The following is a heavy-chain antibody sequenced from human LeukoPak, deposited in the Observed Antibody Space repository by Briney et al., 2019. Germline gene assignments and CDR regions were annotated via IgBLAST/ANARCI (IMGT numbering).Heavy chain of an antibody. V-gene: IGHV4-39*07. CDR2: VDHTGST. CDR1: GGSISSGGYY. J-gene: IGHJ4*02. Sequence: PSETLSLTCTVSGGSISSGGYYWNWIRQPPGKGLEWIGEVDHTGSTKYNPSLKNRVTISVDTSKNQLSVKLSSVTVADTAVYYCARVGPAERDYDSSVYDMDSLDHWGQGTLVTVSS. CDR3: ARVGPAERDYDSSVYDMDSLDH. D-gene: IGHD3-22*01.